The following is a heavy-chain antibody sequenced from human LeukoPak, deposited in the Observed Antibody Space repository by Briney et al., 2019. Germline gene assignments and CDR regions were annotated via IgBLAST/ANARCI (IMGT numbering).Heavy chain of an antibody. J-gene: IGHJ4*02. CDR1: GGSISSYY. CDR2: IYYSGST. D-gene: IGHD3-9*01. Sequence: SETLSLTCTVSGGSISSYYWSWIRQPPGKGLEWIGYIYYSGSTNYNPSLKSRVTISVDTSKNQFSLKLSSVTAADTAVYYCGRHSDPYYDILTGYYSGLSVGDWGQGTLVTVSS. CDR3: GRHSDPYYDILTGYYSGLSVGD. V-gene: IGHV4-59*08.